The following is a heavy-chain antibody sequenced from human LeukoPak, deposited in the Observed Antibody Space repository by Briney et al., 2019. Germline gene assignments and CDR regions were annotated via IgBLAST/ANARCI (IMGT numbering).Heavy chain of an antibody. CDR3: ARLNWNDVGMDV. D-gene: IGHD1-20*01. CDR1: GYTFTGYY. CDR2: INPNSGGT. Sequence: APVKVSCKASGYTFTGYYMHWVRQAPGQGLEWMGRINPNSGGTNYAQKFQGRVTMTRDTSISTAYMELSRLRSDDTAVYYCARLNWNDVGMDVWGQGTTVTVSS. J-gene: IGHJ6*02. V-gene: IGHV1-2*06.